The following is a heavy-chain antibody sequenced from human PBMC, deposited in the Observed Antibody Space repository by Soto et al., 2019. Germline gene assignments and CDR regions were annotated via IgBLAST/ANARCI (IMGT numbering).Heavy chain of an antibody. J-gene: IGHJ6*02. Sequence: GGSLRLSCAASGFPFSSYAMHWVRQAPGKGLQWVAVISYDGGNEYYADSVRGRFTISRDNSKNTLYLQMNSLGAEDTAVYYCARDGGIAVEIYGMDVWGQGTTVTVSS. CDR1: GFPFSSYA. V-gene: IGHV3-30-3*01. CDR2: ISYDGGNE. D-gene: IGHD6-19*01. CDR3: ARDGGIAVEIYGMDV.